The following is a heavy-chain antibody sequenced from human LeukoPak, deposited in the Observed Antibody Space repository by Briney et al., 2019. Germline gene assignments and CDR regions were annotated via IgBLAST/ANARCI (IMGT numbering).Heavy chain of an antibody. J-gene: IGHJ4*02. V-gene: IGHV1-18*01. Sequence: GASVKVSFKASGYTFTNYGISWVRHAPGQGLEWMGFISAKNGDTNYVQKFPCRDTRTTDTSTNTDYMELTPLRFDDTAVYYCARDYYGDYVFVFWGQGTLITVSS. CDR1: GYTFTNYG. CDR3: ARDYYGDYVFVF. CDR2: ISAKNGDT. D-gene: IGHD4-17*01.